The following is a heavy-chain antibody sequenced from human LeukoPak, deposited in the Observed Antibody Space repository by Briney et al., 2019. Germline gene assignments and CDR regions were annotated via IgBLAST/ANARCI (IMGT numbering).Heavy chain of an antibody. CDR1: GFTFSSYA. Sequence: GGSLRLSCAASGFTFSSYAMSWVRQAPGKGLEWVSAISGSGGSTYYADSVKGRFTISRDNSKNTLYLQMSSLRAEDTAVYYCALLGGDTAMVNAFDIWGQGTMVTVSS. D-gene: IGHD5-18*01. J-gene: IGHJ3*02. V-gene: IGHV3-23*01. CDR2: ISGSGGST. CDR3: ALLGGDTAMVNAFDI.